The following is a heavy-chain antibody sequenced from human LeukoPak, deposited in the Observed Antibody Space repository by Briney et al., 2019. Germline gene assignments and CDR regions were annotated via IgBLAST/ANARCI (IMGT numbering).Heavy chain of an antibody. V-gene: IGHV1-18*01. CDR3: ARDYHYFDSSDWEDCFDP. D-gene: IGHD3-22*01. J-gene: IGHJ5*02. CDR1: GYTFTSYG. CDR2: ISAYDGDT. Sequence: GASVKVSCKASGYTFTSYGISWVRQAPGQGLEWMGWISAYDGDTNCAQELQGRLTMTTDTSTSTAYMELRSLRSDDTAVYYCARDYHYFDSSDWEDCFDPWGQGTLVAVSS.